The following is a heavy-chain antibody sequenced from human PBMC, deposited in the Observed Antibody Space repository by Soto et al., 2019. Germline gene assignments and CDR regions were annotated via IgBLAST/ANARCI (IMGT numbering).Heavy chain of an antibody. CDR3: ARADSYSSDWYNSFDP. CDR1: GYSISNDYY. D-gene: IGHD6-19*01. CDR2: LSHSGNT. V-gene: IGHV4-38-2*01. Sequence: PSETLSLTCAVSGYSISNDYYWGWIRQPPGKGLEWIGALSHSGNTYYNPSLKSRVTISLDTSKNHFSLNLSSVTAADTAVYYCARADSYSSDWYNSFDPWGQGTQVTVSS. J-gene: IGHJ5*02.